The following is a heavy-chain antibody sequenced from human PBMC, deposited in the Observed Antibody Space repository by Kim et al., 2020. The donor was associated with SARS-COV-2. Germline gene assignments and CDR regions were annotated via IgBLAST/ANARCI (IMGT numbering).Heavy chain of an antibody. CDR1: GFTVSTNY. CDR2: IYSGGDT. V-gene: IGHV3-53*01. D-gene: IGHD2-21*01. Sequence: GGSLRLSCAGSGFTVSTNYMAWVRQAPGKGLDWVAVIYSGGDTHYADSVKGRFVISRDKVNNTLFLQINSLRPGDTATYFCARLGVIDTTNDAFDVWGQGTMVTVSS. J-gene: IGHJ3*01. CDR3: ARLGVIDTTNDAFDV.